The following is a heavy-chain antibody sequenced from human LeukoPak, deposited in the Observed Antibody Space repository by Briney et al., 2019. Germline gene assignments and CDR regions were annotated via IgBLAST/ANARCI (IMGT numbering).Heavy chain of an antibody. CDR1: GFTFDDYG. D-gene: IGHD3-22*01. CDR3: ATLFYYDSSVRGNFDY. Sequence: PGGALRVSCAASGFTFDDYGMSWVRHAPGKGRGWVSGINWNGGSTGYADSVKGRFTISRDNAKNSLSLQMNSLTAEDTALYYCATLFYYDSSVRGNFDYWGQGTLVTVSS. CDR2: INWNGGST. V-gene: IGHV3-20*04. J-gene: IGHJ4*02.